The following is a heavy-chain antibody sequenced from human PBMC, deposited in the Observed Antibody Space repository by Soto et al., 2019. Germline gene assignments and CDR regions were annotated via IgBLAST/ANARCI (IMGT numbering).Heavy chain of an antibody. CDR2: IKQDGSEK. CDR1: GFTFSSYW. Sequence: EVQLVESGGGLVQPGGSLRLSCAASGFTFSSYWMSWVRQAPGKGLEWVANIKQDGSEKYYMDSVKGRFTISRDNAKNSLYLQMNSLRAEDTAVYYCARVPGIYYYYYMDVWGKGTTVTVSS. CDR3: ARVPGIYYYYYMDV. J-gene: IGHJ6*03. D-gene: IGHD6-13*01. V-gene: IGHV3-7*01.